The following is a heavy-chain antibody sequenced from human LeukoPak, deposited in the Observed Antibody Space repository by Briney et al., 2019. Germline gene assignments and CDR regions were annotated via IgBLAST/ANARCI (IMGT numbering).Heavy chain of an antibody. Sequence: ASVKVSCKASGYTFTGYYMHWVRQAPGQGLEWMGWINPNSGGTNYAQKFQGRVTMTRDTSISTAYMELSRLRSDDTAVYYCARVGPLYCSSTSCHGHWFDPWGQGTLVTVSS. CDR3: ARVGPLYCSSTSCHGHWFDP. CDR2: INPNSGGT. J-gene: IGHJ5*02. D-gene: IGHD2-2*01. V-gene: IGHV1-2*02. CDR1: GYTFTGYY.